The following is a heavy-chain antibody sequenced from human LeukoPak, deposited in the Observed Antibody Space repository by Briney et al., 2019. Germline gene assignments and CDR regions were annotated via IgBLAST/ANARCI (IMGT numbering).Heavy chain of an antibody. CDR1: GGSISSGGYY. CDR3: ARGYHGHYYGSSGSIDY. V-gene: IGHV4-31*03. Sequence: SETLSLTCTVSGGSISSGGYYWSWIRQHPGKGLEWIGYIYYSGSTYYNPSLKSRVTISVDTSKNQFSLKLSSVTAADTAVYYCARGYHGHYYGSSGSIDYWGQGTLVTVSS. J-gene: IGHJ4*02. CDR2: IYYSGST. D-gene: IGHD3-22*01.